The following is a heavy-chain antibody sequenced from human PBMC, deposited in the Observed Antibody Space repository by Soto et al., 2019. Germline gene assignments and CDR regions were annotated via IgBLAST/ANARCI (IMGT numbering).Heavy chain of an antibody. J-gene: IGHJ4*02. Sequence: GGSLRLSCSASGFTLNSHGIHWVRHAPGKGPELLAPLSFDRSNHYYAESVKVRFTISRDNSKNTLFLQMNSLRAEDTAVYYCAKGMYSGSWYYDYWGQGTLVTVSS. D-gene: IGHD1-26*01. CDR1: GFTLNSHG. CDR3: AKGMYSGSWYYDY. V-gene: IGHV3-30*18. CDR2: LSFDRSNH.